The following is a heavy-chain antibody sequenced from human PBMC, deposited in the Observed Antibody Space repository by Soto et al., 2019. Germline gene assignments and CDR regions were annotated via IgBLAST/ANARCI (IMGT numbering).Heavy chain of an antibody. D-gene: IGHD3-16*01. CDR1: GYTFPNYG. CDR3: AKDSVAWGSYKVFDY. V-gene: IGHV1-18*01. Sequence: QVQLVQSGAEVKKPGASVTVSCKASGYTFPNYGITGVRQAPGQGLEWMGWISPYNGNTNYAQKFQGRVTMTTDTSTSTAYMELRSLRSDDTAVYYCAKDSVAWGSYKVFDYWGQGTLVTVSS. J-gene: IGHJ4*02. CDR2: ISPYNGNT.